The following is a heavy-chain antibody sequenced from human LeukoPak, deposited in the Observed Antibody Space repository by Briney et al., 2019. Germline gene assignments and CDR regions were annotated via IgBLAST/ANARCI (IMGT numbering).Heavy chain of an antibody. D-gene: IGHD2-2*01. J-gene: IGHJ4*02. Sequence: SETLPLTCTVSGGSISSYYWSWIRQPPGKGLEWIGYIYYSGSTNYNPSLKSRVTISVDTSKNQFSLKLSSVTAADTAVYYCARGRYCSSTSCYVVDYWGQGTLVTVSS. CDR1: GGSISSYY. CDR2: IYYSGST. V-gene: IGHV4-59*01. CDR3: ARGRYCSSTSCYVVDY.